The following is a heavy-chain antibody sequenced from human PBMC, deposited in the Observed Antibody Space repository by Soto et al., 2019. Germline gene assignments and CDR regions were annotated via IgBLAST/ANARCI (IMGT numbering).Heavy chain of an antibody. D-gene: IGHD6-19*01. CDR2: MNPNSGNT. CDR1: GYTFTSYD. J-gene: IGHJ4*02. CDR3: AISIAVAGTLDY. V-gene: IGHV1-8*01. Sequence: QVQLVQSGAEVKKPGASVKVSCKASGYTFTSYDINWVRQATGQGLEWMGWMNPNSGNTGYAQKFQGRVTMTRNTSISTAYMELSSLRSEYTAVYYCAISIAVAGTLDYWGQGTLVTVSS.